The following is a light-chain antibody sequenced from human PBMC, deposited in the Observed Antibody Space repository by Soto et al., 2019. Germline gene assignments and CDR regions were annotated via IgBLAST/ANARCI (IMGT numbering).Light chain of an antibody. CDR2: KAS. Sequence: DIQMTQSPSTLSASVGDRVTITCRASQSISSWLAWYQQKPGRAPKLLIYKASSLETGVPSRFSGSGSGTEFTLIIISLQPDDFASCYCQQYCSSSPWTFGQGTKVEIK. CDR1: QSISSW. V-gene: IGKV1-5*03. J-gene: IGKJ1*01. CDR3: QQYCSSSPWT.